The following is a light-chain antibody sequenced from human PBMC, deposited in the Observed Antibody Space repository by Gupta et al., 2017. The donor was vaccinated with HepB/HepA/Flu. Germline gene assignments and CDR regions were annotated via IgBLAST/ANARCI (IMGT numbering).Light chain of an antibody. Sequence: EIVLTQSPATLSLSPGERATLSCSASQSVGRYLAWYQQKPGQAPRLLIHDASNRATGIPARFGGSGSGTDFTLTISNLEPEDFAVYYCQQRSNWPPLTFGGGTKVEIK. J-gene: IGKJ4*01. CDR2: DAS. V-gene: IGKV3-11*01. CDR3: QQRSNWPPLT. CDR1: QSVGRY.